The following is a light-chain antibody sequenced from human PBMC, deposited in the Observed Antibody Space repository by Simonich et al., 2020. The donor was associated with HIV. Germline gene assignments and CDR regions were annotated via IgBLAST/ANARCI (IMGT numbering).Light chain of an antibody. CDR3: QQYYSIPLT. Sequence: DIVMTQSPDTLAVSLGERATVNGKSSQSIFSSKNKNSLVWYQQKPGQPPKLLIYWASTREFGVPDRFSGSGSVTDFTLTISSLQAEDVAVYYFQQYYSIPLTFGGGTKVEIK. CDR2: WAS. J-gene: IGKJ4*01. V-gene: IGKV4-1*01. CDR1: QSIFSSKNKNS.